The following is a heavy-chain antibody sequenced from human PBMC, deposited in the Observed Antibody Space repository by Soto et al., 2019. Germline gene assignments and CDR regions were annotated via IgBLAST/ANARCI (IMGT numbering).Heavy chain of an antibody. V-gene: IGHV1-69*13. CDR1: GGTFSSYA. J-gene: IGHJ4*02. D-gene: IGHD3-22*01. Sequence: AASVKVSCKASGGTFSSYAISWVRQAPGQGLEWMGGIIPIFGTANYAQKFQGRVTITADESTSTAYMELSSLRSEDTAVYYCARTSGFDYHSSGYIDYWGQGTLVTVSS. CDR2: IIPIFGTA. CDR3: ARTSGFDYHSSGYIDY.